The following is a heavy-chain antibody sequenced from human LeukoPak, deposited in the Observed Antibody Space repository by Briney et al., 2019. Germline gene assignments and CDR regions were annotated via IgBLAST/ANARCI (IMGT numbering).Heavy chain of an antibody. CDR1: GYTFTSYG. CDR2: ISAYNGNT. D-gene: IGHD4-11*01. V-gene: IGHV1-18*01. CDR3: AAPAGLPANFLVL. Sequence: GASVKVSSTASGYTFTSYGISWVRQAPGQGLEWMGWISAYNGNTNYAQKLQGRVTMTTDTSTSTAYRDRRSLRSDDTAVYYCAAPAGLPANFLVLWGQGTLVTVSS. J-gene: IGHJ4*02.